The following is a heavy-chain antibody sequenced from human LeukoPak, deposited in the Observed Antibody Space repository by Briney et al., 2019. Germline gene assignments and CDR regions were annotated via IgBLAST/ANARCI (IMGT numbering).Heavy chain of an antibody. Sequence: TLSLTCAVSGGSISSGGYSWSWIRQPPGKGPEWIGYIYHSGSTYYNPSLKSRVTISVDRSKNQFSLKLSSVTAADTAVYYCARVSGASSFDYWGQGTLVTVSS. D-gene: IGHD6-13*01. CDR1: GGSISSGGYS. CDR3: ARVSGASSFDY. CDR2: IYHSGST. J-gene: IGHJ4*02. V-gene: IGHV4-30-2*01.